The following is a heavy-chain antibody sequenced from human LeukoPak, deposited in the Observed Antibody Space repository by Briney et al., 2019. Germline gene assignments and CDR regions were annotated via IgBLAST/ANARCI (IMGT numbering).Heavy chain of an antibody. CDR3: ARGLSGYASSLGY. Sequence: GGSLRLFCAASGFTFSSYWMHWLRQAPGKGLVWVSRINSDGSSTSYADSVRGRFSISRDNAKNTLYLQMNSLRAEETAVYYCARGLSGYASSLGYWGQGTLVTVSA. J-gene: IGHJ4*02. CDR2: INSDGSST. D-gene: IGHD6-6*01. CDR1: GFTFSSYW. V-gene: IGHV3-74*01.